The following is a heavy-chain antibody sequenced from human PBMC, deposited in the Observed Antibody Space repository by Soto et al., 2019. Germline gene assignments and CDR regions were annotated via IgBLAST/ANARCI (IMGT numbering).Heavy chain of an antibody. CDR2: IWFDGSNK. V-gene: IGHV3-33*01. D-gene: IGHD3-3*01. J-gene: IGHJ4*02. Sequence: QVQVVESGGGVVQPGRSLRLSCVASGFKFSTYGMHWVRQAPGKGLEWVAVIWFDGSNKYYGDSVKGRFTISRDNSKNTVYRQMNSLRVEDTAVYYCARDRRFLEWLDYWGQGTLVTVSS. CDR1: GFKFSTYG. CDR3: ARDRRFLEWLDY.